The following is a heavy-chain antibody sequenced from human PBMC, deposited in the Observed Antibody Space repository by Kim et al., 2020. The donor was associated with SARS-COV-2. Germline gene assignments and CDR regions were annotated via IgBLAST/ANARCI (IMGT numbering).Heavy chain of an antibody. J-gene: IGHJ6*02. CDR3: TRHSGGAMDV. CDR1: GYSFTNYW. Sequence: GESLKISCKGSGYSFTNYWIGWVRQMPGKGLEWMGIVNPGDSDTRYSQSFQGQVTFSADKSISTAYLQWSSLKASDTAVYYCTRHSGGAMDVWGQGTTVTVS. CDR2: VNPGDSDT. D-gene: IGHD3-16*01. V-gene: IGHV5-51*01.